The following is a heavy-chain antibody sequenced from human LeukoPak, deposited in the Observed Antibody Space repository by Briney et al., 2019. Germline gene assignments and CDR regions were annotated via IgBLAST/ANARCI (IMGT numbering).Heavy chain of an antibody. J-gene: IGHJ4*02. CDR1: GFTFSSYS. Sequence: KSGGSLRLSCAASGFTFSSYSMTWVRQAPGKGLEWVSSISISSYVYYADPVKGRFTISRDSAKNSLYLQMNSLRAEDTAVYYCARQYDVLSGYSPLDYWGQGTLVTVSS. V-gene: IGHV3-21*01. CDR3: ARQYDVLSGYSPLDY. D-gene: IGHD3-3*01. CDR2: ISISSYV.